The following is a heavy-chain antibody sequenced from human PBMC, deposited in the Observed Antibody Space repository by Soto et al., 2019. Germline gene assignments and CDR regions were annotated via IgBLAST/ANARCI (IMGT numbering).Heavy chain of an antibody. CDR2: IFYSGRSGST. D-gene: IGHD2-21*02. CDR3: ARTALGWFDP. Sequence: QVQLQESGPGLVKPSETLSLTCSVSGGSISSYYWSWIRQPPGKGLAWLGYIFYSGRSGSTNYNPSLKSRVIISVDTSKNQFSLKLTSVTAADTAVYYCARTALGWFDPWGQGTLVTVSS. CDR1: GGSISSYY. J-gene: IGHJ5*02. V-gene: IGHV4-59*01.